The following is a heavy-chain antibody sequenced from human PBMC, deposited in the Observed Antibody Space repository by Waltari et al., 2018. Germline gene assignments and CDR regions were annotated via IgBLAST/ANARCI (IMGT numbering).Heavy chain of an antibody. CDR3: AKDPHRNSRGAFDI. J-gene: IGHJ3*02. CDR1: SSYG. V-gene: IGHV3-30*18. Sequence: SSYGMHWVRQAPGKGLEWVAVISYDGSNKYYADSVKGRFTISRDNSKNTLYLQMNSLRAEDTAVYYCAKDPHRNSRGAFDIWGQGTMVTVSS. D-gene: IGHD6-13*01. CDR2: ISYDGSNK.